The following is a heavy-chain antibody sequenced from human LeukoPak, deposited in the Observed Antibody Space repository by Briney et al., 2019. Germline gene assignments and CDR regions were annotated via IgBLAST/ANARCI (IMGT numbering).Heavy chain of an antibody. CDR1: GGSISSGGYY. D-gene: IGHD3-10*01. J-gene: IGHJ4*02. CDR3: ARTTMVRGVPLIDY. CDR2: IYYSGST. Sequence: SETLSLTCTVSGGSISSGGYYWSWIRQHPGKGLEWVGYIYYSGSTYYNPSLKSRVTISVDTSKNQFSLKLSSVTAADTAVYYCARTTMVRGVPLIDYWGQGTLVTVSS. V-gene: IGHV4-31*03.